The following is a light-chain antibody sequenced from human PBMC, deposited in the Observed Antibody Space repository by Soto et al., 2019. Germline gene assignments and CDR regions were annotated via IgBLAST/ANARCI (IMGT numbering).Light chain of an antibody. CDR1: SSDVGAYKY. Sequence: QSVLTQPPSASGSPGQSVTISCTGTSSDVGAYKYVSWYQQYPGKAPKLMIYEVSKRPSGVPDRFSGSKSGNTASLTVSGLQAEDAADYYCTSYAGSNIWVFGGGTKLTVL. CDR2: EVS. V-gene: IGLV2-8*01. CDR3: TSYAGSNIWV. J-gene: IGLJ3*02.